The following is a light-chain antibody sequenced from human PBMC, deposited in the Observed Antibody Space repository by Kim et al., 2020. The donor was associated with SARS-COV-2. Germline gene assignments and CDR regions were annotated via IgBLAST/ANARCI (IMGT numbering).Light chain of an antibody. J-gene: IGKJ1*01. V-gene: IGKV3-20*01. CDR3: QQYGSLLWT. CDR2: GAS. Sequence: EIVLTQSPGTLSLSPGERATLSCRASQSVSSSYLAWYQQKPGQAPRLLIYGASSRATGIPDRFSGSGSGTDFTLTISRLEPEDFAVYYCQQYGSLLWTFGQGTKLEI. CDR1: QSVSSSY.